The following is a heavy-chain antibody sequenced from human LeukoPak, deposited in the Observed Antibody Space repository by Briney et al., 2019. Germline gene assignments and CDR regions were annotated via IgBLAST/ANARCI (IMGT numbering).Heavy chain of an antibody. CDR3: AMGYSGYEWARKFLDWFDP. Sequence: SVKVSCKASGGTFSSYTISWVRQAPGQGLEWMGRIIPIIDIANYAQKFQGRVTITADKSTSTAYMELSSLRSEDTAVYYCAMGYSGYEWARKFLDWFDPWGQGTLVTVSS. CDR1: GGTFSSYT. J-gene: IGHJ5*02. CDR2: IIPIIDIA. V-gene: IGHV1-69*02. D-gene: IGHD5-12*01.